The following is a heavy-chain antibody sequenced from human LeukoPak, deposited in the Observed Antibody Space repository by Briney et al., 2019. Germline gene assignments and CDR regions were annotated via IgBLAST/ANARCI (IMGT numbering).Heavy chain of an antibody. CDR2: LNGDGTNI. V-gene: IGHV3-74*01. CDR1: GFTFRNYW. Sequence: GGSLRLSCVAYGFTFRNYWMQWVRQVPGKGLVWVSRLNGDGTNIIYADSVKGRFTISRDNAENTLYLQMNSLRAEDTALYYCARSQSGVFDVWGQGTMVTVSS. J-gene: IGHJ3*01. CDR3: ARSQSGVFDV. D-gene: IGHD2-8*01.